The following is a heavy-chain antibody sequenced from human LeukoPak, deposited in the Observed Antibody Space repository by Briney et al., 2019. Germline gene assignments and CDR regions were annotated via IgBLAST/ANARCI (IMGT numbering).Heavy chain of an antibody. D-gene: IGHD3-3*01. CDR2: VYTSGST. J-gene: IGHJ4*02. V-gene: IGHV4-61*02. Sequence: SETLSLTCTVCGVSISSGSDYWRWIRQPAGKGLEWIGRVYTSGSTNYNPSLKKRVTISVDTSKNQFSLKLSSVTAADTAVYYCARVVLRFLEWPTHFDYWGQGTLVTVSS. CDR3: ARVVLRFLEWPTHFDY. CDR1: GVSISSGSDY.